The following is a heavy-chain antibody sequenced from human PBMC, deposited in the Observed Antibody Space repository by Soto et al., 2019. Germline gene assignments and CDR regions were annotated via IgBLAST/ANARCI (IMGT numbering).Heavy chain of an antibody. CDR2: INHSGST. V-gene: IGHV4-34*01. Sequence: PSETLSLTCAVYGGSFSGYYWSWMRQPPGKGLEWIGEINHSGSTNYNPSLKSRVTISLETSKNQFSLKLSSVTAADTAVYYCARQILKRGYSYGYTPGDDYWGQGTLVTVSS. CDR3: ARQILKRGYSYGYTPGDDY. D-gene: IGHD5-18*01. CDR1: GGSFSGYY. J-gene: IGHJ4*02.